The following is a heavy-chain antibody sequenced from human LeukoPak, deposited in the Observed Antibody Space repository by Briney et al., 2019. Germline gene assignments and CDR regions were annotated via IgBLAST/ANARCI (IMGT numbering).Heavy chain of an antibody. CDR2: INHSGST. CDR1: GGSFSGYY. J-gene: IGHJ6*02. D-gene: IGHD4-17*01. CDR3: AGSVRDYGDPNYYYDYGMDV. Sequence: SETLSLTCAVYGGSFSGYYWSWIRQPPGKGLEWIGEINHSGSTNYNPSLKSRVTISVDTSKNQFSLKLSSVTAADTAVYCCAGSVRDYGDPNYYYDYGMDVWGQGTTVTASS. V-gene: IGHV4-34*01.